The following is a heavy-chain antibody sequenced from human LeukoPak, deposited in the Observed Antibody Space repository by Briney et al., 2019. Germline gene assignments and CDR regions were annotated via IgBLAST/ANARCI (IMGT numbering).Heavy chain of an antibody. J-gene: IGHJ3*01. CDR3: ARDAPYYYGSGSIV. CDR2: IYYSGST. CDR1: GYSISSGYY. V-gene: IGHV4-38-2*02. D-gene: IGHD3-10*01. Sequence: SETLSLTCTVSGYSISSGYYWGWIRQPPGKGLEWIGSIYYSGSTYYNPSLKSRVTISVDTSKNQFSLKLSSVTAADTAVYYCARDAPYYYGSGSIVWGQGTMVTVSS.